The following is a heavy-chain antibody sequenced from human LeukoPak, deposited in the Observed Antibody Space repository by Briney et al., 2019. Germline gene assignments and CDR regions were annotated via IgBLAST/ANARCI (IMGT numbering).Heavy chain of an antibody. Sequence: SETLSLTCSVSGVSISSYYWSWVRQTAGKGLEWIGRIYISGTTNYNPSLNSRVTMSIDTSKNQFSLKLTSVTAADTGVYYCARTGGYDYHIDHWGQGTQVIVSS. D-gene: IGHD5-12*01. CDR1: GVSISSYY. CDR2: IYISGTT. J-gene: IGHJ4*02. CDR3: ARTGGYDYHIDH. V-gene: IGHV4-4*07.